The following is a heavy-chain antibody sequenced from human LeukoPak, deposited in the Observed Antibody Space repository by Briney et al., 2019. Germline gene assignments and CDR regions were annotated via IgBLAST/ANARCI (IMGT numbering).Heavy chain of an antibody. Sequence: SETLSLSCTVSGSSIRCYYRSWLRPPPGKGQGWGGYIPYTGSTNYNPSLTSRVTISVDTPKNQPSLKLRSVTAADTAIYYCARHGSGGRAFDIWGQGTTVTVSS. J-gene: IGHJ3*02. CDR3: ARHGSGGRAFDI. D-gene: IGHD1-26*01. CDR2: IPYTGST. V-gene: IGHV4-59*08. CDR1: GSSIRCYY.